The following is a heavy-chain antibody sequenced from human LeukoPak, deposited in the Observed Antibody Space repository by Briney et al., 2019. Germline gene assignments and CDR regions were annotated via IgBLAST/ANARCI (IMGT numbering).Heavy chain of an antibody. CDR3: ARGGIADRLGN. CDR1: GFTFSSYA. CDR2: ISYDGSNK. Sequence: GRSLRLSCAASGFTFSSYAMHWVRQAPGKGLEWVAVISYDGSNKYYADSVKGRFTISRDNSKNTLYLQMNSLRAEDTAVYYCARGGIADRLGNWGQGTLVTVSS. V-gene: IGHV3-30-3*01. D-gene: IGHD6-6*01. J-gene: IGHJ4*02.